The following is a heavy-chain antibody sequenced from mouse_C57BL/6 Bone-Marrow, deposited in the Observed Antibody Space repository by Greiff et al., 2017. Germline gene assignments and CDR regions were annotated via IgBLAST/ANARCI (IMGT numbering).Heavy chain of an antibody. CDR2: IDPSDSYT. D-gene: IGHD1-1*01. CDR3: ARHPYCYGSSRYYFDY. J-gene: IGHJ2*01. V-gene: IGHV1-69*01. Sequence: QVQLQQPGAELVMPGASVKLSCKASVYTFTSYWMHWVKHRPGQGIVWIGEIDPSDSYTNYNLKLKGNSTLPVDKSSNTAYMQLSSLTSADSAVYYCARHPYCYGSSRYYFDYWGQGTTLTVSS. CDR1: VYTFTSYW.